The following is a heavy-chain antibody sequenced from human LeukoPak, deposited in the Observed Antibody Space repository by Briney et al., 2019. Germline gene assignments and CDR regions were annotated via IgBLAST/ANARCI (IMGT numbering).Heavy chain of an antibody. Sequence: SQTLSLTCTVSGGSISSGDYYWSWIRQPPGKGLEWIGYIYYRGSTYYNPSLKSRVPISVDTSKSQFSLKLSSVTAADTAVYYCARVKDCSSTSCYNLVYYYYMDVWGKGTTVTVSS. D-gene: IGHD2-2*02. J-gene: IGHJ6*03. CDR2: IYYRGST. CDR3: ARVKDCSSTSCYNLVYYYYMDV. CDR1: GGSISSGDYY. V-gene: IGHV4-30-4*08.